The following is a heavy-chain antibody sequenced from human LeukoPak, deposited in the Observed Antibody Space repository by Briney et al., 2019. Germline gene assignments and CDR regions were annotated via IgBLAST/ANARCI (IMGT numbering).Heavy chain of an antibody. J-gene: IGHJ4*02. CDR3: ARDSSAYYYDSSGSDFDY. D-gene: IGHD3-22*01. V-gene: IGHV3-21*01. CDR1: GFTFTSYA. CDR2: ISSSSSYI. Sequence: GGSLRLPCVASGFTFTSYAMNWVRQAPGKGLEWVSSISSSSSYIYYADSVKGRFTISRDNAKNSLYLQMNSLRAEDTAVYYCARDSSAYYYDSSGSDFDYWGQGTLVTVSS.